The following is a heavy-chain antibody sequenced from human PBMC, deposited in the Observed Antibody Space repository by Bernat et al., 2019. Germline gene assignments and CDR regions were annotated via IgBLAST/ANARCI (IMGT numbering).Heavy chain of an antibody. Sequence: EVQLVESGGGLVKPGGSLRLSCAASGFTLSTYSMNWVRQAPGKGLEWVSSISSSSSYIYYADSVKGRFTISRDNAKNSLYLQMNSLRAEDMAVYYCASGGHIAAGGYWGQGTLVTVSS. V-gene: IGHV3-21*01. CDR2: ISSSSSYI. CDR3: ASGGHIAAGGY. J-gene: IGHJ4*02. D-gene: IGHD6-25*01. CDR1: GFTLSTYS.